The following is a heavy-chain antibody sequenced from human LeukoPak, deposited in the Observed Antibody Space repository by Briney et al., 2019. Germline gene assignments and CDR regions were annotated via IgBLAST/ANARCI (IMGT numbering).Heavy chain of an antibody. CDR3: ARMDYDYVWGSYRAQNFDY. CDR2: IYYTGIT. D-gene: IGHD3-16*02. J-gene: IGHJ4*02. Sequence: PSETLSLTCTVSGGSISSYYWSWIRQPPGKGLEWIGYIYYTGITNYNPSLKSRLSISVDTSKNQFSLKLSSVTAADTAVYYCARMDYDYVWGSYRAQNFDYWGQGTLVTVSS. CDR1: GGSISSYY. V-gene: IGHV4-59*01.